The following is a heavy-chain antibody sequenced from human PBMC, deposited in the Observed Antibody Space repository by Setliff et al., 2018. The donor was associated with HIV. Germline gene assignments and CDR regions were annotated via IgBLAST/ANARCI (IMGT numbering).Heavy chain of an antibody. D-gene: IGHD1-26*01. CDR2: IMPIFGTA. J-gene: IGHJ4*02. V-gene: IGHV1-69*13. CDR1: GGSFSSYG. Sequence: GASVKVSCKASGGSFSSYGLSWVRQAPGQGLEWMGGIMPIFGTANYAQKFQGRVTIIADASTNTVNMELSSLRSDDTAVYYCARGVDGSYRKFFDNWGQGTLVTVSS. CDR3: ARGVDGSYRKFFDN.